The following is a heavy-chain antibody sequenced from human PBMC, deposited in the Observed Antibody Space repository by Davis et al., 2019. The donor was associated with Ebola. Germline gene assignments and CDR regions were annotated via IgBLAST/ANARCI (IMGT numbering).Heavy chain of an antibody. D-gene: IGHD2-15*01. CDR1: GGSFSGYY. CDR2: INYSGST. Sequence: SETLSLTCAVYGGSFSGYYWSWIRQPPGKGLEWIGEINYSGSTNYNPSLKSRVTISVDTSKNQFSLKLSSVTAADTAVYYCARWGGHAYGMDVWGQGTTVTVSS. V-gene: IGHV4-34*01. J-gene: IGHJ6*02. CDR3: ARWGGHAYGMDV.